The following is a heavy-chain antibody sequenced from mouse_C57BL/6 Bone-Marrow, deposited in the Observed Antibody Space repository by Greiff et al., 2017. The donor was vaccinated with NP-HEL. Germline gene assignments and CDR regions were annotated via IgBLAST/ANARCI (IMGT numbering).Heavy chain of an antibody. CDR1: GYAFSSSW. CDR2: FYPGDGDT. V-gene: IGHV1-82*01. CDR3: ARDYGSSYDPFAY. D-gene: IGHD1-1*01. J-gene: IGHJ3*01. Sequence: VKLQESGPELVKPGASVKISCKASGYAFSSSWMNWVKQRPGKGLEWIGRFYPGDGDTTYNGKFKGKATLTADKSSSTAYMQLSSLTSEDSAVYFCARDYGSSYDPFAYWGQGTLVTVSA.